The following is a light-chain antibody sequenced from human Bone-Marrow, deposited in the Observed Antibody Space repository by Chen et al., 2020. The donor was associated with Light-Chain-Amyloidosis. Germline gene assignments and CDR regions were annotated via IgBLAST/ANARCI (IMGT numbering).Light chain of an antibody. Sequence: EIVLTQSPGTLSLSPGAGANLSCRASQTISSNYLTWYQQKFGKAPRLLIYGSSSRATGIPDMFPGSGSGTDFTLSINRLEPEDFAMYYCKQYGTSPLTFGGGTKVGIK. CDR2: GSS. CDR1: QTISSNY. J-gene: IGKJ4*01. CDR3: KQYGTSPLT. V-gene: IGKV3-20*01.